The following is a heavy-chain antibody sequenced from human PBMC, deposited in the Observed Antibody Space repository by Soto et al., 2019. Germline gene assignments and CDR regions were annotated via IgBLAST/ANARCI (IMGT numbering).Heavy chain of an antibody. D-gene: IGHD1-1*01. CDR1: GGSVSSVSYY. V-gene: IGHV4-61*01. Sequence: PSETLSLTCTVSGGSVSSVSYYWSWIRQPPGKGLEWIGYIYYSGSTNYNPSLKSRVTISVDTSKNQFSLKLSSVTAADTAVYYCARDTGIWNAEDWSDPWGQGTLVTVSS. CDR3: ARDTGIWNAEDWSDP. CDR2: IYYSGST. J-gene: IGHJ5*02.